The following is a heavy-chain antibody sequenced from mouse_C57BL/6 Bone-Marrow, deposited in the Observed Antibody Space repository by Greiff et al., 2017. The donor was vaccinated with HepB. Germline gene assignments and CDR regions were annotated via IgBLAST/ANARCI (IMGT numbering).Heavy chain of an antibody. CDR2: IHPNSGST. J-gene: IGHJ4*01. CDR3: ARMAYYSNYGGY. CDR1: GYTFTSYW. D-gene: IGHD2-5*01. V-gene: IGHV1-64*01. Sequence: VQLQQSGAELVKPGASVKLSCKASGYTFTSYWMHWVKQRPGQGLEWIGMIHPNSGSTNYNEKFKSKATLTVDKSSSTAYMQLSSLTSEDSAVYYCARMAYYSNYGGYWGQGTSVTVSS.